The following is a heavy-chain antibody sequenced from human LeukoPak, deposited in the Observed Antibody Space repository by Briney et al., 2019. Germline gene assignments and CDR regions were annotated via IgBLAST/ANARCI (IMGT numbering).Heavy chain of an antibody. CDR3: AKGQRFYGYYYFDY. D-gene: IGHD4-17*01. V-gene: IGHV3-30*04. CDR1: GFTFSSYA. CDR2: ISYDGSNK. Sequence: GRSLRLSCAASGFTFSSYAMHWVRQAPGKGLEWVAVISYDGSNKYYADSVKGRFTISRDNSKNTLYLQMNSLRAEDTAIYYCAKGQRFYGYYYFDYWGQGTLITVSS. J-gene: IGHJ4*02.